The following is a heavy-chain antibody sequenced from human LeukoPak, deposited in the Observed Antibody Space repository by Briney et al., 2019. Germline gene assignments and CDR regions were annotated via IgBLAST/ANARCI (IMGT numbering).Heavy chain of an antibody. J-gene: IGHJ6*03. CDR1: GYTFTSYY. V-gene: IGHV1-69*13. CDR2: IIPIFGTA. CDR3: ARLEYSSSSEALYYYYMDV. Sequence: GASVKVSCKASGYTFTSYYMHWVRQAPGQGLEWMGGIIPIFGTANYAQKFQGRVTITADESTSTAYMELSSLRSEDTAVYYCARLEYSSSSEALYYYYMDVWGKGTTVTVSS. D-gene: IGHD6-6*01.